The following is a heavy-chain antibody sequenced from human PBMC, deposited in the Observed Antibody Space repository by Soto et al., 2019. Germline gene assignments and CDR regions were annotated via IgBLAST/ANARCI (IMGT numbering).Heavy chain of an antibody. D-gene: IGHD3-22*01. Sequence: SETLSLTCTVSGGSISSSSYYWGWIRQPPGKGLEWIGSIYYSGSTYYNPSLKSRVTISVDTSKNQFSLKLSSVTAADTAVYYCARLGDDSSGYYDDYWGQGTPVTVSS. V-gene: IGHV4-39*01. J-gene: IGHJ4*02. CDR3: ARLGDDSSGYYDDY. CDR2: IYYSGST. CDR1: GGSISSSSYY.